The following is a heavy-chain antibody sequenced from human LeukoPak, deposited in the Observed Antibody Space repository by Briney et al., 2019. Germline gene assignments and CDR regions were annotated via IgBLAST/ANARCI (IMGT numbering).Heavy chain of an antibody. J-gene: IGHJ5*02. Sequence: GASVKVSCKASGYTFTSYGISRVRQAPGQGLEWMGWISAYNGNTNYAQKLQGRVTMTTDTSTSTAYMELRSLRSDDTAVYYCARVKVGLQFKDNNWFGPWGQGTLVTVSS. CDR3: ARVKVGLQFKDNNWFGP. V-gene: IGHV1-18*01. CDR1: GYTFTSYG. CDR2: ISAYNGNT. D-gene: IGHD4-11*01.